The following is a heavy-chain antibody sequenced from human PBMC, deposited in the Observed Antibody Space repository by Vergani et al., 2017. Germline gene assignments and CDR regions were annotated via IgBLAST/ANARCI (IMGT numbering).Heavy chain of an antibody. CDR3: ARASGIAAVDYYYYYMDV. J-gene: IGHJ6*03. D-gene: IGHD6-13*01. Sequence: QVQLQESGPGLVKPSETLSLTCTVSGGSISSYYWSWIRQPPGKGLEWIGYIYYSGSTNYNPSLKSRVTISVDTSKNQFSLRLSSVTAADTAVYYCARASGIAAVDYYYYYMDVWGKGTTVTVSS. CDR1: GGSISSYY. CDR2: IYYSGST. V-gene: IGHV4-59*01.